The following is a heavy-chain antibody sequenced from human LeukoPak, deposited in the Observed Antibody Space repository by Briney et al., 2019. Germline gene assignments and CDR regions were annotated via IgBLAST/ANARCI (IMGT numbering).Heavy chain of an antibody. J-gene: IGHJ5*02. CDR3: ARVIFGGSPPSP. CDR2: INPNSGGT. Sequence: GASVKVSCKASGYTFTGYYMHWVRQAPGQGLEWMGWINPNSGGTNYAQKFQGRVTMTRGTSISTAYMELSRLRSDDTAVYYCARVIFGGSPPSPWGQGTLVTVSS. V-gene: IGHV1-2*02. CDR1: GYTFTGYY. D-gene: IGHD1-26*01.